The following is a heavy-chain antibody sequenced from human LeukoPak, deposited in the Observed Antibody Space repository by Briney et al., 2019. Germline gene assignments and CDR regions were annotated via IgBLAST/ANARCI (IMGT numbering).Heavy chain of an antibody. CDR3: ARDYYGSGSLALFDP. D-gene: IGHD3-10*01. CDR2: IYYSGST. Sequence: SSETLSLTCTVSGGSISSYYWSWIRQPPGKGLEWIGYIYYSGSTNYNPSLKSRVTISVDTSKNQFSLKLSSVTAADTAVYYCARDYYGSGSLALFDPWGQGTLVTVSS. J-gene: IGHJ5*02. CDR1: GGSISSYY. V-gene: IGHV4-59*01.